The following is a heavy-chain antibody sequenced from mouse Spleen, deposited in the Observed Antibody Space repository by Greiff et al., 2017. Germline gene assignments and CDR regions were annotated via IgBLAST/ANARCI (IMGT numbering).Heavy chain of an antibody. V-gene: IGHV14-4*01. CDR3: TRGGRYYFDY. J-gene: IGHJ2*01. CDR2: IDPENGDT. CDR1: GFNIKDDY. Sequence: VQLKESGAELVRPGASVKLSCTASGFNIKDDYMHWVKQRPEQGLEWIGWIDPENGDTEYASKFQGKATITADTSSNTAYLQLSSLTSEDTAVYYCTRGGRYYFDYWGQGTTLTVSS.